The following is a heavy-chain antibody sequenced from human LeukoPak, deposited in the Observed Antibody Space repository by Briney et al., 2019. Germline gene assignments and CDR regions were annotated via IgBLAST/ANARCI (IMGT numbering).Heavy chain of an antibody. CDR3: ARRYCSSTNCYAFDS. CDR1: GFTFSTYS. D-gene: IGHD2-2*01. V-gene: IGHV3-21*01. CDR2: ISYESRYM. J-gene: IGHJ4*02. Sequence: GGSLRLSCAASGFTFSTYSMNWVRLAPGKGLEWVSSISYESRYMYYSDSVKGRSTISRDNAKNSLYLQMNSLRAEDTAVYYCARRYCSSTNCYAFDSWGQGTLVTVSS.